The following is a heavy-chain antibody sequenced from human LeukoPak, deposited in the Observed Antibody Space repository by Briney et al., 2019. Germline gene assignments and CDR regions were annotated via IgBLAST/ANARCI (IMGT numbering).Heavy chain of an antibody. CDR3: ARDLAY. Sequence: GGSLRLSCAASGFTVSSKYMSSVRQAPGKGLEWVSLIYSDDSTYYADSVKGRFTISRDNSKNTVYLQMNSLRAEDTAVYYCARDLAYWGQGTLVTVSS. V-gene: IGHV3-66*01. CDR1: GFTVSSKY. CDR2: IYSDDST. J-gene: IGHJ4*02.